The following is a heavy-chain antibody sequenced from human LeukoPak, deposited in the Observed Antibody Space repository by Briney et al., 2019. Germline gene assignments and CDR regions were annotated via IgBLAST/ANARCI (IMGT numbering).Heavy chain of an antibody. J-gene: IGHJ6*02. CDR1: GFTFSNYA. Sequence: GGSLRLSCAASGFTFSNYAIHWIRQGPGKGLKWVAIISYDGTNKYYADFVKGRFSISRDNSKNTLYLQMNSLRPEDTAVYYCAKAVGFGEAYGMDVWGQGTTVTVSS. D-gene: IGHD3-10*01. CDR3: AKAVGFGEAYGMDV. CDR2: ISYDGTNK. V-gene: IGHV3-30*18.